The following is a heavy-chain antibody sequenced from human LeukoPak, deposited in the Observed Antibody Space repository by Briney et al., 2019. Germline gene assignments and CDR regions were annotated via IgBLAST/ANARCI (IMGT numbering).Heavy chain of an antibody. CDR1: GFTVSRNY. V-gene: IGHV3-53*01. J-gene: IGHJ4*02. CDR2: IYSDGTT. CDR3: ARAPNWRFDH. Sequence: GGSLRLSCAASGFTVSRNYMTWVRQAPGKGLEWVSVIYSDGTTYYADSVKGRFTISRDDSKNTLYLHMNSLRAEDTAVYYCARAPNWRFDHWGQGTLVTVSS. D-gene: IGHD1-1*01.